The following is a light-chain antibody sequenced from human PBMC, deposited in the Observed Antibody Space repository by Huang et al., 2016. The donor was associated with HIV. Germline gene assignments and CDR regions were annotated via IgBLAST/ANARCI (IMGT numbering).Light chain of an antibody. Sequence: DIQMTQSPSSLSASVGDRVTITCRASQTISSYLRWYQQKPGKAPKLLIYSSSSLRSGVPSRFSGSGSGTDFTLTISTLQREDFATYYCQQTYTIPLTFGGGTKVEVK. V-gene: IGKV1-39*01. CDR1: QTISSY. J-gene: IGKJ4*01. CDR3: QQTYTIPLT. CDR2: SSS.